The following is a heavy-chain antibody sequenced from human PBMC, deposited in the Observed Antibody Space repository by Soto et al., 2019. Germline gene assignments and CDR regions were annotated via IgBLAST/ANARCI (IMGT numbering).Heavy chain of an antibody. CDR2: ISAYNGNT. CDR1: GYAFAIKG. J-gene: IGHJ5*02. Sequence: GASVKACWNACGYAFAIKGRSWLRQATEQGPEWMGWISAYNGNTNSAQKLQCRVTMTTDTSTRTAYMELRSLRSDDTTVYYCARFERDGRQQLSDVDWFGPWGQGTLVTVYS. D-gene: IGHD6-13*01. CDR3: ARFERDGRQQLSDVDWFGP. V-gene: IGHV1-18*01.